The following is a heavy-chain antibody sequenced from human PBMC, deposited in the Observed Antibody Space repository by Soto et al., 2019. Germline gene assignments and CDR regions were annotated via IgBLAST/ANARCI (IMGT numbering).Heavy chain of an antibody. D-gene: IGHD3-9*01. J-gene: IGHJ6*02. CDR3: ALRHSYGMDV. CDR1: GYTFTDYY. CDR2: VNLNSGGT. Sequence: QVQLVQSGAEVKKPGASVKVSCKASGYTFTDYYIHWVRQAPGQGLEWMGWVNLNSGGTKYAQKFQGRVTITRDTSIITAYMELSSLRSDDTAVYYCALRHSYGMDVWGQGTTVTVSS. V-gene: IGHV1-2*02.